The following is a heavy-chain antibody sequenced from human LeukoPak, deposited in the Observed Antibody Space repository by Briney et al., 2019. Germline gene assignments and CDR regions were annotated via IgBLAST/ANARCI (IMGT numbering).Heavy chain of an antibody. CDR2: ISWNSGSI. CDR1: GFTFSSYW. CDR3: AKDREFTMVRGALDY. Sequence: GGSLRLSCAASGFTFSSYWMSWVRQAPGKGLEWVSGISWNSGSIGYADSVKGRFTISRDNAKNSLYLQMNSLRAEDTALYYCAKDREFTMVRGALDYWGQGTLVTVSS. D-gene: IGHD3-10*01. J-gene: IGHJ4*02. V-gene: IGHV3-9*01.